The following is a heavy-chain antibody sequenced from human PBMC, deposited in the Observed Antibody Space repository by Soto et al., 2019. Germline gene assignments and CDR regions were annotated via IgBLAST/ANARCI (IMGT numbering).Heavy chain of an antibody. J-gene: IGHJ3*02. V-gene: IGHV3-30*18. D-gene: IGHD3-22*01. Sequence: GGSLRLSCAASGFTFSSYGMHWVRQAPGKGLEWVAVISYDGSNKYYADSVKGRFTISRDNSKNTLYLQMNSLRAEDTAVYYCAKYYYDSKGAFDIWGQGTMVTV. CDR1: GFTFSSYG. CDR2: ISYDGSNK. CDR3: AKYYYDSKGAFDI.